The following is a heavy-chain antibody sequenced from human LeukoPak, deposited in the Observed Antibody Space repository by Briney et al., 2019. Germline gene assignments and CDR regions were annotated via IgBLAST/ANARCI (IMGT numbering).Heavy chain of an antibody. CDR1: GGSISSSSYY. J-gene: IGHJ4*02. D-gene: IGHD5-24*01. V-gene: IGHV4-61*01. CDR3: ARAKRDGIRG. Sequence: PSETLSLTCTVSGGSISSSSYYWSWIRQPPGKGLEWIGYIYYSGSTNYNPSLKSRVTISVDTSKNQFSLKLSSVTAADTAVYYCARAKRDGIRGWGQGTLVTVSS. CDR2: IYYSGST.